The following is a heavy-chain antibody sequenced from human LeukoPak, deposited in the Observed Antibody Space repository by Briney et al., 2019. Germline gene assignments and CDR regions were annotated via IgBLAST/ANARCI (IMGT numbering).Heavy chain of an antibody. V-gene: IGHV3-21*01. CDR1: GFTFGDYA. CDR2: ISSSSSYI. CDR3: ARGALGSGYLLG. Sequence: PGRSLRLSCTASGFTFGDYAMSWFRQAPGKGLEWVSSISSSSSYIYYADSLKGRFTISRDNAKNSLYLQMNSLRAEDTAVYYCARGALGSGYLLGWGQGTLVTVSS. J-gene: IGHJ4*02. D-gene: IGHD5-12*01.